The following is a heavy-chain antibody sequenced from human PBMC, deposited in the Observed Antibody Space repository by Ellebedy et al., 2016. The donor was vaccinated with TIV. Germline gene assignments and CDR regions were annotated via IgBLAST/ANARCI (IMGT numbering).Heavy chain of an antibody. V-gene: IGHV3-23*01. CDR3: AKAYGDYLYPFDF. Sequence: GESLKISCAASGFTFSSYWMSWVRQAPGKGLAWVSSVSGNGGSTYFADSVKGRFTISRDNSKNTLYLQMNSLKAEDTAVYYCAKAYGDYLYPFDFWGQGALVTVSS. D-gene: IGHD4-17*01. CDR2: VSGNGGST. J-gene: IGHJ4*02. CDR1: GFTFSSYW.